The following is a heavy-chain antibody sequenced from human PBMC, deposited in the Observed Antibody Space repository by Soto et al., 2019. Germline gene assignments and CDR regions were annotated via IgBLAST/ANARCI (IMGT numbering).Heavy chain of an antibody. V-gene: IGHV1-2*02. D-gene: IGHD6-6*01. CDR3: AKDLTRQLAYWLDP. J-gene: IGHJ5*02. CDR2: INAHSGGT. CDR1: GFSFTGSY. Sequence: ASMKVSCKASGFSFTGSYIHRLRQAPGQGLEWMGWINAHSGGTEYAQKFQGRVTLTRDTSIATAYLTLTSLTSDDTALYYCAKDLTRQLAYWLDPWGQGTQVNV.